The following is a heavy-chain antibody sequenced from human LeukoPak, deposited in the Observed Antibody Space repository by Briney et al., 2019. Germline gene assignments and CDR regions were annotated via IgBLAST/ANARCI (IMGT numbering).Heavy chain of an antibody. V-gene: IGHV3-43*01. CDR2: ISWDGGST. CDR3: AKDCIAAVCYYFDY. CDR1: GFTFDDYT. J-gene: IGHJ4*02. D-gene: IGHD6-13*01. Sequence: GASLRLSCAASGFTFDDYTMHWVRQAPGKGLEWVSLISWDGGSTYYADSVKGRFTISRDNSKNSLYLQMNSLRTEDTALYYCAKDCIAAVCYYFDYWGQGTLVTVSS.